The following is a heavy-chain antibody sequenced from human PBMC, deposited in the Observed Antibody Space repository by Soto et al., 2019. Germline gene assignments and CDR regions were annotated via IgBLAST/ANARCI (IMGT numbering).Heavy chain of an antibody. CDR2: ISGSGGST. Sequence: XVSLRLSCADSGFTFSSYAMSWVRQTPGKGLEWVSAISGSGGSTYYADSVKGRFTISRDNSKNTLYLQMNSLRVDDTAVYYCAKDRAGTTAFDYWGQGTLVTVSS. V-gene: IGHV3-23*01. J-gene: IGHJ4*02. CDR1: GFTFSSYA. D-gene: IGHD1-1*01. CDR3: AKDRAGTTAFDY.